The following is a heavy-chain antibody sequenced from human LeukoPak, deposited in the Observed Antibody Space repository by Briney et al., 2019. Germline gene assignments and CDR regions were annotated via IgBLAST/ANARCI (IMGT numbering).Heavy chain of an antibody. CDR2: ISSRGSTI. V-gene: IGHV3-48*03. J-gene: IGHJ4*02. CDR3: ASGAYRDYFDY. Sequence: QSGGSLRRSCAASGFTFSSYEVNWVRRAPGKGLEWISYISSRGSTIYYADSVKGRFTISRDNAKNSLYLQMNSLRAEDTAVYYCASGAYRDYFDYWGQGTLVTVSS. D-gene: IGHD1-26*01. CDR1: GFTFSSYE.